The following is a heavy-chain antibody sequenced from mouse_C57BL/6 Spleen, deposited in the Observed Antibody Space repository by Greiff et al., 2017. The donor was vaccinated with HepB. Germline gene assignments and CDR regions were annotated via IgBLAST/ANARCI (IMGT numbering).Heavy chain of an antibody. V-gene: IGHV1-61*01. CDR1: GYTFTSYW. CDR3: ARRAAQATVDY. Sequence: VQLQQPGAELVRPGSSVKLSCKASGYTFTSYWMDWVKQRPGQGLEWIGNIYPSDSETHYNQKFKDKATLTVDKSSSTAYMQLSSLTSEDSAVYYCARRAAQATVDYWGQGTTLTVSS. J-gene: IGHJ2*01. CDR2: IYPSDSET. D-gene: IGHD3-2*02.